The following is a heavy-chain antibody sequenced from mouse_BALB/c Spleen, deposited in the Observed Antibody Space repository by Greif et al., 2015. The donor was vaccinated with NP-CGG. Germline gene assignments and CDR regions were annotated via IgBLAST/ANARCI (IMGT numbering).Heavy chain of an antibody. J-gene: IGHJ4*01. D-gene: IGHD2-2*01. CDR3: AKSYGYDDPSYAMDY. Sequence: VQLQQSGAELAKPGASVKMSCKASGYTFTSYWMHWVKQRPGQGLEWIGYINPSTGYTEYNQKFKDKATLTADKSSSTAYMQLSSLTSEDSAVYYCAKSYGYDDPSYAMDYWGQGTSVTVSS. CDR1: GYTFTSYW. V-gene: IGHV1-7*01. CDR2: INPSTGYT.